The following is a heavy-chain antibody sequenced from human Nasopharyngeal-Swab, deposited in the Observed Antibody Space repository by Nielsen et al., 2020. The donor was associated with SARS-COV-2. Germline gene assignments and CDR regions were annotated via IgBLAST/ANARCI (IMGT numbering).Heavy chain of an antibody. Sequence: WVRQAPGQGLEWMGWMNPSSGNTGYAQKFQGRVTMTRNTSISTAYMELSSLRSEDTAVYYCARSDSSGYYLYYYGMDVWGQGTTVTVSS. V-gene: IGHV1-8*01. CDR3: ARSDSSGYYLYYYGMDV. CDR2: MNPSSGNT. J-gene: IGHJ6*02. D-gene: IGHD3-22*01.